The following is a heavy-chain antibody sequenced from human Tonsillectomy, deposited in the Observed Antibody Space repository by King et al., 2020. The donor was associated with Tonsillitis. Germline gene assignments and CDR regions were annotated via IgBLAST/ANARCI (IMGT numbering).Heavy chain of an antibody. CDR3: ARDRTTIVNNYCYYYGMDV. CDR2: TYYRPKWYI. CDR1: GDSFSSDSAA. Sequence: VQLQQSGPGLVKPSQTLSLTCAISGDSFSSDSAAWNWIRQSPSRGLEWLGRTYYRPKWYIDYAVSVKGRITINPDTSTNQFSLQLNSVPPEDTAVYYCARDRTTIVNNYCYYYGMDVWGQGTTVTVSS. D-gene: IGHD1-1*01. V-gene: IGHV6-1*01. J-gene: IGHJ6*02.